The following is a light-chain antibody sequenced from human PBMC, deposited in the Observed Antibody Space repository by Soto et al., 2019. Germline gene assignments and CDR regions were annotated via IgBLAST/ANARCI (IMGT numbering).Light chain of an antibody. V-gene: IGLV2-14*01. Sequence: QSVLTQPASVSGSPGQSITISCSGTRSGIGSYNYVAWYQQFPGKTPKILIYGVSNRPSGVSSRFSGSKSGNTASLTISGLQAEDEADYYCISYTGSSTSYVFGSGTKLTVL. CDR3: ISYTGSSTSYV. CDR2: GVS. CDR1: RSGIGSYNY. J-gene: IGLJ1*01.